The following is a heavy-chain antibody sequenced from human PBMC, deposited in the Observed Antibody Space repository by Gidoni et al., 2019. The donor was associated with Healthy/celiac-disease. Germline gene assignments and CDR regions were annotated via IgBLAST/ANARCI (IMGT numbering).Heavy chain of an antibody. CDR2: INPSGGST. V-gene: IGHV1-46*01. Sequence: QVQLVQSGAEVKKPGASVKVSCKASGYTFTSYYMHWVRQAPGQGLEWMGIINPSGGSTSYAQKFQGRVTMTRDTSTSTVYMELSSLRSEDTAVYYCARDRDDFWSQNNNYYFDYWGQGTLVTVSS. J-gene: IGHJ4*02. CDR3: ARDRDDFWSQNNNYYFDY. CDR1: GYTFTSYY. D-gene: IGHD3-3*01.